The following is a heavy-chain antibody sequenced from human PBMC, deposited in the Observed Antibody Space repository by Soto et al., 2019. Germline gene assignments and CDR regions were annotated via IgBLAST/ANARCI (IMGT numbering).Heavy chain of an antibody. CDR1: GFTFSSYA. J-gene: IGHJ4*02. V-gene: IGHV3-30*04. D-gene: IGHD6-19*01. CDR3: ARAHSSGWEFDY. CDR2: IXXDXXXX. Sequence: PGGSLRLSCAASGFTFSSYAMHWVRQAPGKGLXWVXVIXXDXXXXXYXXSVKGRFTISRDNSKNTLYLQMNSLRAEDTAVYYCARAHSSGWEFDYWGQGTLVTVSS.